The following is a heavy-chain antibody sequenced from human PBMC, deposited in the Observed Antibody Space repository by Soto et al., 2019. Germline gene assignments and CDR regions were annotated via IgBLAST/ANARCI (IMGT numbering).Heavy chain of an antibody. Sequence: ASVTVSCQASGYANTIYGISWVRQAPGQGLEWMGWISAYNGNTNYAQKLQGRVTMTTDTSTSTAYMELRSLRSDDTAVYYRARKGYGSGPIDYWGQGTLVTVSS. CDR2: ISAYNGNT. CDR1: GYANTIYG. CDR3: ARKGYGSGPIDY. V-gene: IGHV1-18*01. J-gene: IGHJ4*02. D-gene: IGHD3-10*01.